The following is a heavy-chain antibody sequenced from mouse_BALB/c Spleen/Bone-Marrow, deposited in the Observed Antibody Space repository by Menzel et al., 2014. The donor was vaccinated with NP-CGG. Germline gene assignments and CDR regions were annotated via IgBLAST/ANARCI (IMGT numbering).Heavy chain of an antibody. CDR3: TRGITTVVATRAMDY. J-gene: IGHJ4*01. V-gene: IGHV1-5*01. Sequence: VQLQQSGTVLARPGASVKMSCKASGYTFTSYWMHWVKQRPGQGLEWIGAIYPGNSDTSYNQEFKGKAKLTAVTSTSTAYMDLSSLTNEDSAVYYCTRGITTVVATRAMDYWGQGTSVTVSS. CDR1: GYTFTSYW. CDR2: IYPGNSDT. D-gene: IGHD1-1*01.